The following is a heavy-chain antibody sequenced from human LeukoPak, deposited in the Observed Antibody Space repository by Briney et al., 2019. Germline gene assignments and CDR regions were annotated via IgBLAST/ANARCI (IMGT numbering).Heavy chain of an antibody. J-gene: IGHJ4*02. CDR1: GYTFTGYY. Sequence: ASVKVSCKASGYTFTGYYMHWVRQAPGQGLEWMGWINPNSGGTNYAQKFQGRVTMTRGMSTSTVYMELSSLRSEDTAVYYCARVKKRIAAAGVPFDYWGQGTLVTVSS. CDR3: ARVKKRIAAAGVPFDY. CDR2: INPNSGGT. D-gene: IGHD6-13*01. V-gene: IGHV1-2*02.